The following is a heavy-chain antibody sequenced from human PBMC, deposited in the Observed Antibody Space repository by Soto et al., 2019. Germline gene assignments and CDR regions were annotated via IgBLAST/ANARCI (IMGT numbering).Heavy chain of an antibody. CDR2: ISGSGGST. CDR3: ADLNFYPYYYYGMDV. Sequence: GGSLRLSCAASGFTFSSYAMSWVRQAPGKGLEWVSAISGSGGSTYYADSVKGRFTISRDNSKNTLYLQMNSLRAEDTAVYYCADLNFYPYYYYGMDVWGQGTTVTVSS. J-gene: IGHJ6*02. V-gene: IGHV3-23*01. CDR1: GFTFSSYA.